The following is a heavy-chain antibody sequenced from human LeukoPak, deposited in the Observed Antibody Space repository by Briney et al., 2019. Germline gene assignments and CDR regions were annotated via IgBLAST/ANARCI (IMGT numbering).Heavy chain of an antibody. V-gene: IGHV1-69*13. CDR1: GGTFSSYA. CDR2: IIPIFGTA. J-gene: IGHJ3*02. D-gene: IGHD3-22*01. Sequence: SVKVSCKASGGTFSSYAISWVRQAPGQGLEWMGGIIPIFGTANYAQKFQGRVTITADESTSTAYMELSSLRSEDTAVYYCARARSPAALGRTYYYDRSGYYHPNDAFDIWGQGTMVTVSS. CDR3: ARARSPAALGRTYYYDRSGYYHPNDAFDI.